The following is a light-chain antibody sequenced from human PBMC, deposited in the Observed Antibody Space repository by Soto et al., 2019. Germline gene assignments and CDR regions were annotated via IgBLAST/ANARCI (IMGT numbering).Light chain of an antibody. CDR3: QQYDNLPYT. V-gene: IGKV1-33*01. CDR2: DAS. J-gene: IGKJ2*01. Sequence: DLQMTQSPSSLSASVGDRVTITCQASQDITNYLNWYQQKPGKAPKLLIYDASNLETGVSLRFSGSGSGTDFTFTISSLQPEDIATYYCQQYDNLPYTFGQGTKLEIK. CDR1: QDITNY.